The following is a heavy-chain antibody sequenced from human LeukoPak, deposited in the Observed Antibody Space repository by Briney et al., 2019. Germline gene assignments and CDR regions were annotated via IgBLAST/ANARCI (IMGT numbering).Heavy chain of an antibody. CDR3: AKDLIVVPAATSGSDY. D-gene: IGHD2-2*01. CDR1: GFTFSTYS. Sequence: GGSLRLSCAASGFTFSTYSMNWVRQAPGQGLEWVSYINSSSSTIFYADSVKGRFTISRDDAKNSLYLQMNSLRAEDTAVYYCAKDLIVVPAATSGSDYWGQGTLVTVSS. CDR2: INSSSSTI. J-gene: IGHJ4*02. V-gene: IGHV3-48*04.